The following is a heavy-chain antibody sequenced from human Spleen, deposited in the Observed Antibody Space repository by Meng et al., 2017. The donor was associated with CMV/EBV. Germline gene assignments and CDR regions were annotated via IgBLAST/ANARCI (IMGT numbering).Heavy chain of an antibody. V-gene: IGHV3-23*01. CDR3: ARVPDYDFWSGYYAYYYGMDV. CDR1: GFTFSSYA. Sequence: GESLKISCAASGFTFSSYAMSWVRQAPGKGLEWVSAISGSGGSTYYADSVKGRFTISRDNSKNTLYLQMNSLRAEDTAVYYCARVPDYDFWSGYYAYYYGMDVWGQGTTVTVSS. J-gene: IGHJ6*02. CDR2: ISGSGGST. D-gene: IGHD3-3*01.